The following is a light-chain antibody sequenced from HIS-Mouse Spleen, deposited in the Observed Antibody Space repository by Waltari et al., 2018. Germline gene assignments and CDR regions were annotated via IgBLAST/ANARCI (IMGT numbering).Light chain of an antibody. Sequence: EIVLTQSPGTLSLSPGERATLPCRASQSVSSSYLAWYQQKPGQAPRPRIYGASSRATGIPDRFSGSWSGTDFTLTISRLEPEDFAVYYCQQYGSSPLTFGGGTKVEIK. CDR3: QQYGSSPLT. CDR1: QSVSSSY. J-gene: IGKJ4*01. V-gene: IGKV3-20*01. CDR2: GAS.